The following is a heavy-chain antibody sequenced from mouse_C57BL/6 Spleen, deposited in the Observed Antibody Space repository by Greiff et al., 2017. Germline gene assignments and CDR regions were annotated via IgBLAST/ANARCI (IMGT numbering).Heavy chain of an antibody. Sequence: QVQLQQSGPELVKPGASVKISCKASGYAFSSSWMNWVKQRPGKGLEWIGRIYPGDGDTNYNGKFKGKATLTADTSSSTAYMQLSSLTSEDSAVYFCASEVYFDYWGQGTTLTVSS. V-gene: IGHV1-82*01. J-gene: IGHJ2*01. CDR2: IYPGDGDT. CDR3: ASEVYFDY. CDR1: GYAFSSSW.